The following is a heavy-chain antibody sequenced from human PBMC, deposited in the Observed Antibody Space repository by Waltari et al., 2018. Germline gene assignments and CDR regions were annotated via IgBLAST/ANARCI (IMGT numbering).Heavy chain of an antibody. V-gene: IGHV4-61*02. CDR1: GCSISSGSYY. CDR2: IYTSGST. CDR3: ARGEAVAGWFTDYYYYGMDV. Sequence: PGLVKPSQTLSLTCTVSGCSISSGSYYWSWIRQPAGKGLEWIGRIYTSGSTNYNPSLKSRVTISVDTSKNQFSLKLSSVTAADTAVYYCARGEAVAGWFTDYYYYGMDVWGQGTTVTVSS. D-gene: IGHD6-19*01. J-gene: IGHJ6*02.